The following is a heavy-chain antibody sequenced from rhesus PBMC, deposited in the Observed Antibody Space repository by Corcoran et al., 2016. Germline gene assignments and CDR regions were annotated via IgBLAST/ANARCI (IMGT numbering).Heavy chain of an antibody. Sequence: QVQLQESGPGLVKPSETLSLTCAVSGGSISTNYFYWSWLRPPPGKGLEWIGYINYSGSTSSHPSLKSRVTISRDTSKNQFSLKLSSVTAADTAVYYCVRNYDYGSNFGYWGQGVLVTVSS. CDR2: INYSGST. J-gene: IGHJ4*01. CDR3: VRNYDYGSNFGY. CDR1: GGSISTNYFY. V-gene: IGHV4-122*02. D-gene: IGHD4-29*01.